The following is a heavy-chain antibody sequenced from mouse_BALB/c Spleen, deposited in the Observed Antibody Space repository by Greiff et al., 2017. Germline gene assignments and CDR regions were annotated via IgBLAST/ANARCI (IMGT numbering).Heavy chain of an antibody. CDR3: ARHITTVVATDAMDY. J-gene: IGHJ4*01. CDR1: GFTFSSYA. Sequence: EGQLVESGGGLVKPGGSLKLSCAASGFTFSSYAMSWVRQTPEKRLEWVATISSGGSYTYYPDSVKGRFTISRDNAKNTLYLQMSSLRSEDTAMYYCARHITTVVATDAMDYWGQGTSVTVSS. CDR2: ISSGGSYT. D-gene: IGHD1-1*01. V-gene: IGHV5-9-3*01.